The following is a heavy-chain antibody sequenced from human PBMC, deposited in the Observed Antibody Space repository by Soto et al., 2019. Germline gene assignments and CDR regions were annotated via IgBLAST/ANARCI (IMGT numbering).Heavy chain of an antibody. V-gene: IGHV4-39*01. CDR3: ARIYRGVIITTYYYYYYMDV. Sequence: SETLSLTCTVSGGSISSSSYYWGWIRQPPGKGLEWIGSIYYSGSTYYNPSLKSRVTISVDTSKNQFSLKLSSVTAADTAVYYCARIYRGVIITTYYYYYYMDVWGKGTTVTVSS. D-gene: IGHD3-10*01. CDR1: GGSISSSSYY. J-gene: IGHJ6*03. CDR2: IYYSGST.